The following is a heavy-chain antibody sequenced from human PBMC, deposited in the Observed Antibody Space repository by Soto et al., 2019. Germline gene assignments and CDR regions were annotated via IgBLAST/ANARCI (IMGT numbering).Heavy chain of an antibody. J-gene: IGHJ4*02. Sequence: QVQLVESGGGVVQPGRSLRLSCAASGFTFSSYGMHWVRQAPGKGLEWVAAIWYDGSNKYYADSVKGRFTISRDNSKNTLYLQMNSLRAEDTAVYYCAREGYGDVAYDYWGQGTLVTVSS. V-gene: IGHV3-33*01. CDR1: GFTFSSYG. CDR2: IWYDGSNK. CDR3: AREGYGDVAYDY. D-gene: IGHD4-17*01.